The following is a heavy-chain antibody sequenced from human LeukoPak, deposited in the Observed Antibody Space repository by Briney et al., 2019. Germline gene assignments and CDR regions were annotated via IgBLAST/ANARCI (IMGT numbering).Heavy chain of an antibody. J-gene: IGHJ4*02. CDR1: GFTFSSHA. V-gene: IGHV3-33*08. D-gene: IGHD2-21*02. CDR2: IWYDGSNK. CDR3: ATVRGCGGDCYYIDY. Sequence: GGSLRLSCAASGFTFSSHAMTWVRQAPGKGLEWVAIIWYDGSNKYYADSVKGRITISRDNSKNTLYLQMNSLRAEDTAVYYCATVRGCGGDCYYIDYWGQGTLVTVSS.